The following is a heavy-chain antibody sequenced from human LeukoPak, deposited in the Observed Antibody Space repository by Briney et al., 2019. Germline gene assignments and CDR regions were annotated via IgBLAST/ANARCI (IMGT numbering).Heavy chain of an antibody. CDR2: I. CDR3: AQDYTGDPPYFHY. D-gene: IGHD2-8*02. J-gene: IGHJ4*02. Sequence: SETLSLTCTVSGYSISSGYYWGWIRQPPGKGLEWIGSIYNPSLKSRVTISVDTSKNQFSLKLSSVTAADTAIYYCAQDYTGDPPYFHYWGQGTLVTASS. CDR1: GYSISSGYY. V-gene: IGHV4-38-2*02.